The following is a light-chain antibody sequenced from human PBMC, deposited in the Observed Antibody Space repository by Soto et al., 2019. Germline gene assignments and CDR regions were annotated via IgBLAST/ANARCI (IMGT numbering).Light chain of an antibody. Sequence: DAVLTQSPLSLPVTLGQPASSSCRSSQSLVYTDGSTSLSWFQLRPGQSPRRLIYQVSNRDAGVPDRFSGSGSGTDFTLKISRVEAEDVGDYYCMQGSHWPWTLGQGTKVEI. J-gene: IGKJ1*01. V-gene: IGKV2-30*01. CDR3: MQGSHWPWT. CDR1: QSLVYTDGSTS. CDR2: QVS.